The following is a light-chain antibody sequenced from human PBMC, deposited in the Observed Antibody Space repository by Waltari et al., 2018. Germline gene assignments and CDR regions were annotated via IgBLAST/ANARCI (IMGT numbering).Light chain of an antibody. CDR3: QQSYTTPWT. CDR2: AAS. CDR1: QSINSY. V-gene: IGKV1-39*01. Sequence: DIQMTQSPSSLSASVGDRATITCRASQSINSYLTWYQQKPGKAPNLLIYAASILQSGVPSRFSGSGSGTDFTLTISSLQPEDFATYYCQQSYTTPWTFGQGTKVEIK. J-gene: IGKJ1*01.